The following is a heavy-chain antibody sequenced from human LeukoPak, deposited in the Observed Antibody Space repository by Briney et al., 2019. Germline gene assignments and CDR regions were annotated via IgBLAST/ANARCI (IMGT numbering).Heavy chain of an antibody. CDR1: GGTFSSYA. V-gene: IGHV1-69*06. CDR3: ATVRDGLGGYYFDY. J-gene: IGHJ4*02. D-gene: IGHD3-16*01. Sequence: ASVKVSCKASGGTFSSYAISWVRQAPGQGLEWMGGIIPIFGTANYAQKFQGRVTITADKSTSTAYMELSSLRSEDTAVYYCATVRDGLGGYYFDYWGQGTLVTVSS. CDR2: IIPIFGTA.